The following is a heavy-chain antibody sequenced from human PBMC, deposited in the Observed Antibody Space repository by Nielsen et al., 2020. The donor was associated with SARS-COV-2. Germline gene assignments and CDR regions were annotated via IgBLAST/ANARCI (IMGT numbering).Heavy chain of an antibody. Sequence: SETLSLTCSLSGASISSSSNYWGWIRQPPGKGLEWIGSIYYSGSTYYNPSLKSRVTISVDTSKNQFSLKLSSVTAADTAVYYCARERVLRANWFDPWGHGTLVTVSS. CDR3: ARERVLRANWFDP. D-gene: IGHD3-10*01. V-gene: IGHV4-39*07. CDR2: IYYSGST. J-gene: IGHJ5*02. CDR1: GASISSSSNY.